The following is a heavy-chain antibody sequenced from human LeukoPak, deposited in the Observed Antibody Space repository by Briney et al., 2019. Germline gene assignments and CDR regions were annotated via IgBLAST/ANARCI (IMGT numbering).Heavy chain of an antibody. D-gene: IGHD1-26*01. CDR3: GRSGRYRPSDL. V-gene: IGHV3-72*01. J-gene: IGHJ5*02. Sequence: GSLRLSCAASGFLLSDHYIDWVRQAPGKGLEWVGRTRNKANSYTTEYAASVKGRFTISRDDPKNILYLQMNSLKSEDTAVYYCGRSGRYRPSDLWGQGTLVTVSS. CDR2: TRNKANSYTT. CDR1: GFLLSDHY.